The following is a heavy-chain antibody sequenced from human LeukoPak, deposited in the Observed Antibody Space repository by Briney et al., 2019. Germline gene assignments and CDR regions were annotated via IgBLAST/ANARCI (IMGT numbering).Heavy chain of an antibody. CDR1: GFTFSSYW. V-gene: IGHV3-7*01. Sequence: TGGSLRLSCAASGFTFSSYWMSWVRQAPGKGLEWVANIKKDGSEKYYVDSVKGRFTISRDNAKNSLYLQMNSLRAEDTAVYYCARDKKVVVAATVFDYWGQGTLVTVSS. D-gene: IGHD2-15*01. CDR2: IKKDGSEK. CDR3: ARDKKVVVAATVFDY. J-gene: IGHJ4*02.